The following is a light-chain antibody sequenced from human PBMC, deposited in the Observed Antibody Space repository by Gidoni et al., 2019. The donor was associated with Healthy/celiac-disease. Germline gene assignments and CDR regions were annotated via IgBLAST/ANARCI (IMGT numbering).Light chain of an antibody. V-gene: IGKV3-15*01. Sequence: ELVMTHAPATLSVSPGERATLYCRASQSVSSKLAWYQQKPGQAPRLLIDGASTRATGIPAKFSGSGSGTEFTLTISSLQSEDFAGYYCQQYNNWPPYTFGQGTKLEIK. CDR3: QQYNNWPPYT. J-gene: IGKJ2*01. CDR2: GAS. CDR1: QSVSSK.